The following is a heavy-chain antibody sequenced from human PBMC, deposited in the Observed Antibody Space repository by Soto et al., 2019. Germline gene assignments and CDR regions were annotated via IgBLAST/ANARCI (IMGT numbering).Heavy chain of an antibody. D-gene: IGHD2-2*01. V-gene: IGHV3-23*01. CDR2: ISGSGGST. J-gene: IGHJ6*02. CDR1: GFTFSSYA. CDR3: AKEDCSSTSCYRVYYYYGMDV. Sequence: PGGSLRLSCAASGFTFSSYAMSWVGQAPGKGLEWVSAISGSGGSTYYADSVKGRFTITIDNSKNTLYLQMNSLRAEDTAVYYCAKEDCSSTSCYRVYYYYGMDVWGQGTTAPVSS.